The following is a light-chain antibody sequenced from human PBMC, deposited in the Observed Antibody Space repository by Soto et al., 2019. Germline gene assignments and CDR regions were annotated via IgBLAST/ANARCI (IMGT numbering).Light chain of an antibody. CDR2: KAS. CDR1: QSISSW. J-gene: IGKJ1*01. Sequence: DIESTSCPSSLSASVGDRFAITFRASQSISSWLAWYQQKPGKAPKLLLNKASSLESGVPSRFSGSGSGTEFTLTISSLQPDDFATHNCQHPNTYSEAFAQGTKVDIK. CDR3: QHPNTYSEA. V-gene: IGKV1-5*03.